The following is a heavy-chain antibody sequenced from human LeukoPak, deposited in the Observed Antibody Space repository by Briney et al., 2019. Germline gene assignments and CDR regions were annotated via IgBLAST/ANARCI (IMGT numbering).Heavy chain of an antibody. D-gene: IGHD5-24*01. CDR3: ARDVGYNLDY. Sequence: GGSLRLSCAPSGFTFSSYEMSWVRQAPGKGLEWISYITSSGTTKHYADSVKGRSTISRDNAKNSLYLELHSLRAEDTAVYYCARDVGYNLDYWGQGTLVTVSS. CDR2: ITSSGTTK. CDR1: GFTFSSYE. J-gene: IGHJ4*02. V-gene: IGHV3-48*03.